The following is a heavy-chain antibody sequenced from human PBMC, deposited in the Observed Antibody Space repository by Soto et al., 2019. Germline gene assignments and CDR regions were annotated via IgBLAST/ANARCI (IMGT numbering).Heavy chain of an antibody. CDR3: ARVGPWVPYYYDSSPYTFENWFDP. J-gene: IGHJ5*02. V-gene: IGHV4-39*01. D-gene: IGHD3-22*01. CDR1: GGSISSSSYY. CDR2: IYYSGST. Sequence: SETLSLTCTVSGGSISSSSYYWGWIRQPPGKGLEWIGSIYYSGSTYYNPSLKSRVTISVDTSKNQFSLKLSSVTAADTAVYYCARVGPWVPYYYDSSPYTFENWFDPWGQGTLVTVSS.